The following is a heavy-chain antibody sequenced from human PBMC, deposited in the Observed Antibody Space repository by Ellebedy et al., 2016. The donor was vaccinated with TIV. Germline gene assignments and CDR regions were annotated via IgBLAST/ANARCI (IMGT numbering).Heavy chain of an antibody. CDR2: ISGSGCST. D-gene: IGHD6-19*01. CDR1: GFTFSSYA. CDR3: AKEQGSGWGAFDY. J-gene: IGHJ4*02. V-gene: IGHV3-23*01. Sequence: GESLKISCAASGFTFSSYAMSWVRQAPGKGLEWVSGISGSGCSTYYADSVKGRFTISRDNSKNTLYLQMNSLRAEDTAVYYCAKEQGSGWGAFDYWGQGTLVTVSS.